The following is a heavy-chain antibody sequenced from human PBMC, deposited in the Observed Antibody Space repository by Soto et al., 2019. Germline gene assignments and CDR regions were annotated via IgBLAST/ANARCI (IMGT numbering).Heavy chain of an antibody. CDR3: AREARGYYDSSGGSGY. CDR2: IYSGGST. Sequence: EVQLVESGGGLIQPGGSLRLSCAASGFTVSSNYMSWVRQAPGKGLEWVSVIYSGGSTYYADSVKGRFTISRDNSKNTLYLQMNSLRAEDTAVYYCAREARGYYDSSGGSGYWGQGTLVTVSS. CDR1: GFTVSSNY. D-gene: IGHD3-22*01. J-gene: IGHJ4*02. V-gene: IGHV3-53*01.